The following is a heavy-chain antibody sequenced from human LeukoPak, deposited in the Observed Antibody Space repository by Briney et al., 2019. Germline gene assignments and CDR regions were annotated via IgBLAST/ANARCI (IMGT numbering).Heavy chain of an antibody. Sequence: PGGSLRLSCAASGFTFSSYGMHWVRQAPGKGLEWVAVISYDGSNKYYADSVKGRFTISRDNSKNTLYLQMSSLRAEDTAVYYCANLGATKDYWGQGTLVTVSS. J-gene: IGHJ4*02. CDR1: GFTFSSYG. CDR3: ANLGATKDY. V-gene: IGHV3-30*18. D-gene: IGHD1-26*01. CDR2: ISYDGSNK.